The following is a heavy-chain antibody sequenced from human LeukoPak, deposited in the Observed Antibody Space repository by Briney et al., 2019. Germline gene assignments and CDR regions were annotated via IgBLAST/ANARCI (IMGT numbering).Heavy chain of an antibody. V-gene: IGHV4-30-4*08. D-gene: IGHD3-3*01. CDR2: IYYSGST. J-gene: IGHJ6*03. CDR3: ARDGDFGVALPMDV. CDR1: GGSISSGDYY. Sequence: SETLSLTCTVSGGSISSGDYYWSWIRQPPGKGLEWIGYIYYSGSTYYNPSLKSRVTMSVDTSKNQFSLKLSSVTAADTAVYYCARDGDFGVALPMDVWGKGTTVTVSS.